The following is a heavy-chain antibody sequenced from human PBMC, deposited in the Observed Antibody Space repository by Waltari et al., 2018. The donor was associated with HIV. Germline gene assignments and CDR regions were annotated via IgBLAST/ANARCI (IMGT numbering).Heavy chain of an antibody. V-gene: IGHV4-61*02. CDR3: ASSLYSSSWYENILNYYYYGMDV. D-gene: IGHD6-13*01. J-gene: IGHJ6*02. CDR1: GGSISSGSYY. Sequence: QVQLQESGPGLVKPSQTLSLTCTVSGGSISSGSYYWSWIRQPAGKGLEWIGRIYTSGSTNYNPSLKSRVTISVDTSKNQFSLKLSSVTAADTAVYYCASSLYSSSWYENILNYYYYGMDVWGQGTTVTVSS. CDR2: IYTSGST.